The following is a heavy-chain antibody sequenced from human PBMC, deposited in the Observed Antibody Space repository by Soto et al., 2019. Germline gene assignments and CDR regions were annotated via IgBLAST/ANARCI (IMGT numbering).Heavy chain of an antibody. V-gene: IGHV4-4*02. CDR3: ARGGRWLFDY. CDR1: GGSISTDNW. D-gene: IGHD6-19*01. J-gene: IGHJ4*02. CDR2: IYHTGNT. Sequence: QVQLEESGPGLVKPSGTLSLTCAVSGGSISTDNWWSWVRQPPGKGLEWVGEIYHTGNTNYNPSLKSRLTISIDKSKDQFSLDVTFVTAADTAVDYCARGGRWLFDYWGQGALVTVSS.